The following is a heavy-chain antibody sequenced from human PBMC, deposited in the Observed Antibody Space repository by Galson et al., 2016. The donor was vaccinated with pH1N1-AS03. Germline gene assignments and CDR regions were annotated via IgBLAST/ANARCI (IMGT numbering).Heavy chain of an antibody. CDR2: VHNSGNT. D-gene: IGHD3-10*01. CDR1: GGSMSTYY. J-gene: IGHJ2*01. Sequence: TLSLTCSVSGGSMSTYYWSWIRQPAGKGLEWIGRVHNSGNTYYSPSLKSRVAMSVDTSTNHFSLTLNSVTAAYTAVYFCARGTNFYGAGSYNSPDSYFDIWGRGTLVTVSS. V-gene: IGHV4-4*07. CDR3: ARGTNFYGAGSYNSPDSYFDI.